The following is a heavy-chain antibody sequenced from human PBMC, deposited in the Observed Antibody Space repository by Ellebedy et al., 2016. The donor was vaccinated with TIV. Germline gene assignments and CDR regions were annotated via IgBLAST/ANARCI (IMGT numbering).Heavy chain of an antibody. CDR3: ATYTMGPLDY. D-gene: IGHD1-14*01. CDR1: GGSISSYY. V-gene: IGHV4-4*09. J-gene: IGHJ4*02. CDR2: FYHSGNT. Sequence: MPSETLSLTCSVSGGSISSYYWTWIRQPPGTGREWIAYFYHSGNTHYNPSRKSRVTISVDTSKNQLSLKLSSVTAADTAVYYCATYTMGPLDYWGQGTLVTVSS.